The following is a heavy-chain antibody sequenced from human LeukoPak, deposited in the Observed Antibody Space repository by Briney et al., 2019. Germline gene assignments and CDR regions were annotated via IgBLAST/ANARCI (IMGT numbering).Heavy chain of an antibody. D-gene: IGHD2-15*01. J-gene: IGHJ4*02. V-gene: IGHV3-7*01. Sequence: GGTLRLSCSASGFTFSTYWMNWFRQTPGKGLEWVAKIKADGGEKDHVASVKGRFTISRDNAKNTLYLQMNSLRAEDTAVYYCARALGYCSGGSCWGQGTLVTVSS. CDR1: GFTFSTYW. CDR3: ARALGYCSGGSC. CDR2: IKADGGEK.